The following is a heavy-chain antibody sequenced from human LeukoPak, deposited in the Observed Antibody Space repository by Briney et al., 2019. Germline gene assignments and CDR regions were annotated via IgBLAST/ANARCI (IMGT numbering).Heavy chain of an antibody. CDR3: AKDSRIGYYFDY. CDR2: ISGSGGST. V-gene: IGHV3-23*01. D-gene: IGHD6-13*01. CDR1: GFTFSSYA. Sequence: GGSLRLSCAASGFTFSSYAMSWVRQAPGKGLEWVSAISGSGGSTYYADSAKGRFTISRDNSKNTLYLQMNSLRAEDTAVYYCAKDSRIGYYFDYWGQGTLVTVFS. J-gene: IGHJ4*02.